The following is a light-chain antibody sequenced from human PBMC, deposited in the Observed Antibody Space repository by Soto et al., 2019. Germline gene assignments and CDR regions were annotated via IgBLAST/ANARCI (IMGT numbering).Light chain of an antibody. CDR2: EVS. Sequence: QSVLTQPPSASGSPGQSVTISCTGTSSDVGAYNYVSWYRQHPGKAPKLMIYEVSERPSRVPDRFSGSKSRNTASLPVSGLQADDEADYYCTAYAGSNNFPYVFGTGTKLTVL. CDR3: TAYAGSNNFPYV. V-gene: IGLV2-8*01. CDR1: SSDVGAYNY. J-gene: IGLJ1*01.